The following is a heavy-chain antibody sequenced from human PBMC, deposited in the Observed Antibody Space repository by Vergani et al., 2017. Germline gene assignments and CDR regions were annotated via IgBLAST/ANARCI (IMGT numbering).Heavy chain of an antibody. D-gene: IGHD5-18*01. Sequence: VQLVESGGGVVQPGGSLRLSCAASGFSFNTYGAHWVRQAPGKGLEWVTFIRNKAYGGTTEYAASVKGRFTISRDDSKRLAYLQLSGLKTEDTAVYFCSRGRGYSFGYSDYWGQGTLVTVSS. V-gene: IGHV3-49*04. CDR2: IRNKAYGGTT. CDR1: GFSFNTYG. CDR3: SRGRGYSFGYSDY. J-gene: IGHJ4*02.